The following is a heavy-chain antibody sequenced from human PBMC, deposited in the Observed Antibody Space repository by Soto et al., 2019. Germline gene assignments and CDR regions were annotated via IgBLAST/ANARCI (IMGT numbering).Heavy chain of an antibody. CDR2: IYHSEST. V-gene: IGHV4-4*02. CDR1: GGSMYTPNW. J-gene: IGHJ4*02. CDR3: ARGTTRIRGLFDY. D-gene: IGHD1-1*01. Sequence: SETLSLTCAVSGGSMYTPNWWTWVRQTPGKGLQWIGEIYHSESTSYNPSLKSRVTISVDKSKTQFSLNLTSVTAADTAMYYCARGTTRIRGLFDYWGQGILVTVSS.